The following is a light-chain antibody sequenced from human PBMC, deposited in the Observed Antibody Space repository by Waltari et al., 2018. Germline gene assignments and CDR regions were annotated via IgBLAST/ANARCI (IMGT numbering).Light chain of an antibody. J-gene: IGKJ2*01. V-gene: IGKV1-39*01. CDR2: GAS. Sequence: DIQLTQSPSSLSASVGGSVTITCRASESISLYLNWYQQKPGKAPNLLLYGASALRTGVPSRFSGSGSGTDFTLTITSLQPDDFAVYICQQSLTTPYTFGQGTKLE. CDR1: ESISLY. CDR3: QQSLTTPYT.